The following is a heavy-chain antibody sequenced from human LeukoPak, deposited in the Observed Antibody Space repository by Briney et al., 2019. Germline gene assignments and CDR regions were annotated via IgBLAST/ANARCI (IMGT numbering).Heavy chain of an antibody. J-gene: IGHJ5*02. CDR1: GGSISSYY. CDR3: ARGVVVPAAKSLNWFDP. Sequence: PSETLSLTCTVSGGSISSYYWSWIRQPPGKGLEWIGYIYYSGSTNSNPSLTSRVTISVDTSKNQFSLKLSSVTAADTAVYYYARGVVVPAAKSLNWFDPWGQGTLVTVSS. CDR2: IYYSGST. D-gene: IGHD2-2*01. V-gene: IGHV4-59*01.